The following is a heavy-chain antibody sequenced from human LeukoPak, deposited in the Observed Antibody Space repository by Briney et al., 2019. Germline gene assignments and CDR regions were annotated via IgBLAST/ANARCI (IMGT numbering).Heavy chain of an antibody. Sequence: ASVKVSCKASGGTFSSYAISWVRQAPGQGLEWMGVIIPIFGTANYAQKFQGRVTITADESTSTAYMELSSLRSEDTAVYYCARSGVAENDYWGQGTLVTVSS. V-gene: IGHV1-69*13. CDR1: GGTFSSYA. D-gene: IGHD3-10*01. J-gene: IGHJ4*02. CDR3: ARSGVAENDY. CDR2: IIPIFGTA.